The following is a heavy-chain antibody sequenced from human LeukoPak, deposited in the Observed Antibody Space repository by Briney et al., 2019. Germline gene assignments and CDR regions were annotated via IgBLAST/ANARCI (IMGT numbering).Heavy chain of an antibody. J-gene: IGHJ4*02. Sequence: SEALSLTCTVSGDSINNYYWSCIRQPPGKGLECIAYIYYNGSPNYHPSLKRRVAISVDRSKKQFSLKLTSVTAADTAVYYCAGQTIAARHRGYYFDYWGQGTLVTVSS. CDR2: IYYNGSP. V-gene: IGHV4-59*03. CDR1: GDSINNYY. D-gene: IGHD6-6*01. CDR3: AGQTIAARHRGYYFDY.